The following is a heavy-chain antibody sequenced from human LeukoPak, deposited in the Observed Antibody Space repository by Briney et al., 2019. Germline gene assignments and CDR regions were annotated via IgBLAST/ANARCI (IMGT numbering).Heavy chain of an antibody. CDR1: SVTIMYYY. CDR3: ARLESYLDV. CDR2: VYYTGST. J-gene: IGHJ6*02. D-gene: IGHD1-26*01. Sequence: SGTLSLTCAVSSVTIMYYYWSWVRQSPGQGLEWIGYVYYTGSTNYNPSLRSRVTMSVDTSKNQFSLNLTSVTAADTAVYYCARLESYLDVLGQGTTVTVSS. V-gene: IGHV4-59*01.